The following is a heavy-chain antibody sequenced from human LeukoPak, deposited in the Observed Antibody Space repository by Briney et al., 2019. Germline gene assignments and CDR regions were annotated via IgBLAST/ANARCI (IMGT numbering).Heavy chain of an antibody. J-gene: IGHJ4*02. CDR3: ARTESYRFQY. CDR2: IFVGGET. D-gene: IGHD3-16*02. V-gene: IGHV3-53*01. CDR1: EITVSNSY. Sequence: GGSLRLSCAVSEITVSNSYMSWIRQAPGKGLEWVSIIFVGGETYYADSVKGRFTISRDTSKNIVYLQMNSLRVDDTALYYCARTESYRFQYWGQGTLVTVSS.